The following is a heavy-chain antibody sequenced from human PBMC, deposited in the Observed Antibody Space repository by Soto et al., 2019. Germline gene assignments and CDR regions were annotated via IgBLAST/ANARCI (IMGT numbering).Heavy chain of an antibody. Sequence: PGGSLRLSCAASGFSLSPYWMHWVRQVPGRGLEWVARLSSDGFGAAYADSVKGRFFIYRDIARNTLSLQMNSLRADDTAVYYCARDLGGPDYWGRGTSVTVSS. V-gene: IGHV3-74*03. CDR2: LSSDGFGA. CDR1: GFSLSPYW. J-gene: IGHJ4*02. CDR3: ARDLGGPDY. D-gene: IGHD3-16*01.